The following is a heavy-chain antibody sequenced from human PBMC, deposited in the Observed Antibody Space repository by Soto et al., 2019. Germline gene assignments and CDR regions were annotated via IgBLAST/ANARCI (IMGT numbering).Heavy chain of an antibody. CDR2: ISTYNGHT. CDR1: GYTFTNFG. CDR3: ARDWGQQWLAYGLDV. V-gene: IGHV1-18*01. D-gene: IGHD6-19*01. Sequence: QVQLVQSGAEVKKLGASVKVSCKASGYTFTNFGISWVRQAPGQGLEWMGWISTYNGHTTSAQQLQGRLTMTPDPSTSAASMELRSLRSDDAAVYFCARDWGQQWLAYGLDVWGQGTTVTVSS. J-gene: IGHJ6*02.